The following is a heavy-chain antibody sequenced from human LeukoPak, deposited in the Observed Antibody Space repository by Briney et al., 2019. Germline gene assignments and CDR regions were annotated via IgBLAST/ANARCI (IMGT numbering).Heavy chain of an antibody. CDR3: ARDGIVGARDSN. CDR1: GYSISSGYY. CDR2: IYHSGST. V-gene: IGHV4-38-2*02. Sequence: SETLSLTCTVSGYSISSGYYWGWIRQPPGKGLEWIGSIYHSGSTYYNPSLKSRVTISVDTSKNQFSLKLSFVTAADTAVYYCARDGIVGARDSNWGQGTLVTVSS. D-gene: IGHD1-26*01. J-gene: IGHJ4*02.